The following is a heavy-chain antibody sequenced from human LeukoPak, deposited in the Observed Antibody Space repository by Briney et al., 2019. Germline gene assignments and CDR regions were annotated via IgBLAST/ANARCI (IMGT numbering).Heavy chain of an antibody. CDR1: GGSISSYY. J-gene: IGHJ3*02. CDR3: ARAPPPHYDYVWGSYRSTGGGAFDI. Sequence: SETLSLTCTVSGGSISSYYWSWIRQPPGKGLEWIGYIYYSGSTNYNPSLKSRVTISVDTSKNQFSLKLSSVTAADTAVYYCARAPPPHYDYVWGSYRSTGGGAFDIWGQGTMVTVSS. D-gene: IGHD3-16*02. V-gene: IGHV4-59*12. CDR2: IYYSGST.